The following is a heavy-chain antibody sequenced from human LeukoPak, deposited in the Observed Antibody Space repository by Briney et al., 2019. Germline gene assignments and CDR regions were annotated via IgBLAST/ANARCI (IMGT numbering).Heavy chain of an antibody. D-gene: IGHD5-12*01. CDR3: ARARVATPRNYYYGMDV. CDR2: INTNTGNP. CDR1: GYTFTSYA. V-gene: IGHV7-4-1*02. Sequence: ASVKVSCKASGYTFTSYAMNWVRQAPGQGLEWMGWINTNTGNPTYAQGFTGRFVFSLDTSVSTAYLQISSLKAEDTAVYYCARARVATPRNYYYGMDVWGQGTTVTVSS. J-gene: IGHJ6*02.